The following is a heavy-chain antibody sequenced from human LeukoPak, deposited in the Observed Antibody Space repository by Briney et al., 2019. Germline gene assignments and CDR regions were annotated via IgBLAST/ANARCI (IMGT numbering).Heavy chain of an antibody. CDR1: GFRFSNAW. D-gene: IGHD3-10*01. CDR3: TTERVLLWFGELRDYYYYAMDV. V-gene: IGHV3-15*01. CDR2: IKTKTDGGTR. Sequence: GGSLRLSCAASGFRFSNAWMSWVRQAPGKGLEWVGRIKTKTDGGTRAYAAPVQGRFTISRDDSQNTLYLQMNSVKIEDTAVYYCTTERVLLWFGELRDYYYYAMDVWGQGTTVTVSS. J-gene: IGHJ6*02.